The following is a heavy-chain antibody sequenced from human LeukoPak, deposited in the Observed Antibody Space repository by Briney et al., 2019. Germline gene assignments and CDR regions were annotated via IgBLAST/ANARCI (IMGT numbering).Heavy chain of an antibody. CDR1: GFTFSSYA. CDR3: AKGPYDYVWGAYMDV. CDR2: ISGSGGST. V-gene: IGHV3-23*01. Sequence: GGSLRLPCAASGFTFSSYAMSWVRQAPGKGLEWVSAISGSGGSTYYAESVKGRFTISRDNSKNTLYLQMNSLRAEDTAVYYCAKGPYDYVWGAYMDVWGKGTTVTVSS. J-gene: IGHJ6*03. D-gene: IGHD3-16*01.